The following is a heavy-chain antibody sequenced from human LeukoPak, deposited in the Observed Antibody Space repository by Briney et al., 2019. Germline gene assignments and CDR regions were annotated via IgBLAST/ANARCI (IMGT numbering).Heavy chain of an antibody. CDR1: GYTFTSYD. CDR3: ARVSSSWYWALNH. D-gene: IGHD6-13*01. CDR2: MNPNSGNT. Sequence: ASVKVSCKASGYTFTSYDINWVRQATGQGLEWMGWMNPNSGNTGYAQKFQGRVTMTRNTSISTAYMELSSLRSEDTAVYYCARVSSSWYWALNHWGQGTLVTVSS. J-gene: IGHJ5*02. V-gene: IGHV1-8*01.